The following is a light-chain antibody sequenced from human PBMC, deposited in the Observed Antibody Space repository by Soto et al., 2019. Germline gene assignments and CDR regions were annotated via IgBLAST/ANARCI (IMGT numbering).Light chain of an antibody. CDR2: GAS. Sequence: EIVLTQSPGTLSLSPGERATLSCRASQSVSSSYLAWYQQKPGQAPRLLIYGASSRATGIPDRFSGSGSGTDFTLTISRLEPEAFAVYYCQQRSNWPITFGQGTRLQIQ. J-gene: IGKJ5*01. CDR1: QSVSSSY. CDR3: QQRSNWPIT. V-gene: IGKV3D-20*02.